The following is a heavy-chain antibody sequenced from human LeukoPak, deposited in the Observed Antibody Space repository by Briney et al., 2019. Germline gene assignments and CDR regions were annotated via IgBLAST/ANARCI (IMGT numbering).Heavy chain of an antibody. CDR1: GFTFSSYS. Sequence: PGGSLRLSCAASGFTFSSYSMNWVRQAPGKGLEWVSSISSGSSYIYYADSVKGRFTISRDNAKNSLYLQMNGLRAEDTAVYYCARSGSGWYDRWFDPWGQGTLVTVSS. CDR2: ISSGSSYI. D-gene: IGHD6-19*01. J-gene: IGHJ5*02. V-gene: IGHV3-21*01. CDR3: ARSGSGWYDRWFDP.